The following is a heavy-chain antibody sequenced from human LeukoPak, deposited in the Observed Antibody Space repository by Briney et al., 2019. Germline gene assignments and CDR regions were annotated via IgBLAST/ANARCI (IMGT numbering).Heavy chain of an antibody. J-gene: IGHJ4*02. D-gene: IGHD4-17*01. V-gene: IGHV3-33*08. Sequence: GGSLRLSCAASGFTFSSYSMDWVRQAPGKGLEWVAVIWYDGSNKYYADSVKGRFTISRDNAKNSLYLQMKSLRDEDTAIYYCARDYGDLPARVPYFDYWGQGTLVTVSS. CDR2: IWYDGSNK. CDR1: GFTFSSYS. CDR3: ARDYGDLPARVPYFDY.